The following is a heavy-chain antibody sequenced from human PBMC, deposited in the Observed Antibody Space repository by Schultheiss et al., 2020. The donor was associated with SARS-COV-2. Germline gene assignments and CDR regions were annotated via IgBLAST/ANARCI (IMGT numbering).Heavy chain of an antibody. V-gene: IGHV4-59*01. D-gene: IGHD3-22*01. J-gene: IGHJ3*02. CDR1: GGSISSYY. CDR3: ARSQRSYYYDSSGQSGAFDI. Sequence: SETLSLTFTVSGGSISSYYWSWIRQPPGKGLEWIGYIYYSGSTNYNPSLKSRVTISVDTSKNQFSLKLSSVTAADTAVYYCARSQRSYYYDSSGQSGAFDIWGQGTMVTVSS. CDR2: IYYSGST.